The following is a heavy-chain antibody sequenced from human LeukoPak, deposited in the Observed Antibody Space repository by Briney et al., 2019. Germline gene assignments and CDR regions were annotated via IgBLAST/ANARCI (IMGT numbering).Heavy chain of an antibody. CDR3: ARDHGSGSYRFYYMDV. J-gene: IGHJ6*03. CDR1: GFTFSSYA. D-gene: IGHD3-10*01. Sequence: PGGSLRLSCAASGFTFSSYAMHWVRQAPGKGLEWVAVISYDGSNKYYADSVKGRFTISRDNSKNTLYLQMNSLRAEDTAVYYCARDHGSGSYRFYYMDVWGKGTTVTVSS. V-gene: IGHV3-30*04. CDR2: ISYDGSNK.